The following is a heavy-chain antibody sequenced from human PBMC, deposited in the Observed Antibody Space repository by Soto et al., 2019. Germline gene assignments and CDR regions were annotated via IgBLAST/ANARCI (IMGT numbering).Heavy chain of an antibody. CDR3: TRDPRITDF. Sequence: PGVSLRLSCAASCFSFRAHYITWIRQAPGKGLELLSYISPGGDITNYVDSVKGRFTITRDNAKNSLFLHMNSLRAEDTAVYYCTRDPRITDFWGQGTLVTVSS. CDR2: ISPGGDIT. D-gene: IGHD3-16*01. CDR1: CFSFRAHY. J-gene: IGHJ4*02. V-gene: IGHV3-11*01.